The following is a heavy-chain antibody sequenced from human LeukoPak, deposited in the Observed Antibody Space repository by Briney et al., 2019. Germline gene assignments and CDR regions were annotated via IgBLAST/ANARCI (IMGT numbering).Heavy chain of an antibody. CDR3: AYGARYDS. J-gene: IGHJ4*02. CDR1: GFSFSSYG. CDR2: MRSDGSTK. V-gene: IGHV3-30*02. D-gene: IGHD3-22*01. Sequence: GGSLRLSCAASGFSFSSYGMHWVRQAPGKGLEWVAYMRSDGSTKYYADSVKGRFTISRDNAKNSLYLQMNSLRAEDTAVYYCAYGARYDSWGQGTLVTVSS.